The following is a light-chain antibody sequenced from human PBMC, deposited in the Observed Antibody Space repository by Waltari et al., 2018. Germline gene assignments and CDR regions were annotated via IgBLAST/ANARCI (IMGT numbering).Light chain of an antibody. CDR3: QVHHRHYVIP. V-gene: IGKV1-33*01. CDR1: QDVGNF. CDR2: DAS. J-gene: IGKJ3*01. Sequence: EIQMTQSPSSLSASVGDRVTITCQASQDVGNFLNWYQQKPGKAPKLLIYDASPLQLGVRSRFSGRGSGTNVTYSISSMQPEDIATYYCQVHHRHYVIPFGPGTKVDIK.